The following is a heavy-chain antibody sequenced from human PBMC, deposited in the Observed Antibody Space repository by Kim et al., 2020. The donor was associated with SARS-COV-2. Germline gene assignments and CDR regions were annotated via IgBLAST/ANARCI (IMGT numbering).Heavy chain of an antibody. CDR3: ARSEGGSSWYHFDH. D-gene: IGHD6-13*01. CDR2: IYYSGST. V-gene: IGHV4-59*01. Sequence: SETLSLTCTVSGDSISYYYCSWIRQPPGKGLEWIGYIYYSGSTNYNPSLKSRVTISVDTSKNQFSLELTSVTAADTAVYYCARSEGGSSWYHFDHWGQG. J-gene: IGHJ4*02. CDR1: GDSISYYY.